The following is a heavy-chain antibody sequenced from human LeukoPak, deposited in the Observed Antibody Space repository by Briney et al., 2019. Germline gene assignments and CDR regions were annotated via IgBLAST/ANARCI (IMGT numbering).Heavy chain of an antibody. Sequence: PSETLSLTCAVSGGSISSSNWWSWVRQPPGKGLEWIGSIYYSGNTYYNPSLKSRVTISVDTSKNQFSLKLNSVTAADTAVYYCANLPGSSGGWGQGTLVTVSS. V-gene: IGHV4-4*02. J-gene: IGHJ4*02. D-gene: IGHD6-25*01. CDR2: IYYSGNT. CDR1: GGSISSSNW. CDR3: ANLPGSSGG.